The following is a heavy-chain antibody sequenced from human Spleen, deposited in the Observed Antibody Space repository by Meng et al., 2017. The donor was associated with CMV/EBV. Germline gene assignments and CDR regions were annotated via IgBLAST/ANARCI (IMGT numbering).Heavy chain of an antibody. CDR2: ISGSGGST. CDR3: AVGDYSNFYYGMDV. CDR1: GFTFSSYA. Sequence: GESLKISCAASGFTFSSYAMSWVRQAPGKGLEWVSAISGSGGSTYYADSVKGRFTISRDNAKNTLYLQMNSLRAEDTAVYYCAVGDYSNFYYGMDVWGQGTTVTVSS. J-gene: IGHJ6*02. V-gene: IGHV3-23*01. D-gene: IGHD4-11*01.